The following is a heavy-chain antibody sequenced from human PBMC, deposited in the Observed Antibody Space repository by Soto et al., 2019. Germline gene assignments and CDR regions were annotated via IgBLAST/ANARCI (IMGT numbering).Heavy chain of an antibody. J-gene: IGHJ6*03. CDR1: GFTFSSYS. D-gene: IGHD6-19*01. Sequence: GGSLRLSCAASGFTFSSYSMNWVRQAPGKGLEWVSSISSSSRYIYYADSVKGRFTISRDNAKNSLYLQMNSLRAEDTAVYYCARQEAVAGSMKLYYMDVWGKGTTVTVSS. CDR3: ARQEAVAGSMKLYYMDV. CDR2: ISSSSRYI. V-gene: IGHV3-21*01.